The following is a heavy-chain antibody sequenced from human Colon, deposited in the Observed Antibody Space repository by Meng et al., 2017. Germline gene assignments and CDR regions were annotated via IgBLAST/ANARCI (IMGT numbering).Heavy chain of an antibody. V-gene: IGHV3-48*03. CDR1: GFTFNNYE. CDR2: INSSGDTI. CDR3: AREDSGGGWGFDY. J-gene: IGHJ4*03. Sequence: GESLKISCVASGFTFNNYEMSWVRQAPGKGLEWVSYINSSGDTIYYADSVKGRFSISRDDARNSLFLQMDSLRADDTAVYYCAREDSGGGWGFDYWGQGALVTVSS. D-gene: IGHD2-15*01.